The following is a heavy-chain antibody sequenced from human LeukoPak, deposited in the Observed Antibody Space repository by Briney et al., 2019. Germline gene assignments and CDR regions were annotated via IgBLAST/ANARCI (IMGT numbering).Heavy chain of an antibody. CDR2: ISAYNGNA. CDR1: GYTFTSYG. CDR3: ARGCSSGWCPTMRY. Sequence: GASVKVSCKASGYTFTSYGISWVRQAPGQGLEWMGWISAYNGNANYAQKLQGRVTMTTDTSTSTAYMELRSLRSDDTAVYYCARGCSSGWCPTMRYWGQGTLVTVSS. J-gene: IGHJ4*02. V-gene: IGHV1-18*01. D-gene: IGHD6-19*01.